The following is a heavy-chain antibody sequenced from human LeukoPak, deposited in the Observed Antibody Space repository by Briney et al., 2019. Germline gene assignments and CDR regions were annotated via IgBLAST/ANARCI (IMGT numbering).Heavy chain of an antibody. J-gene: IGHJ4*02. CDR3: ASRGAVLRYFGWFGSPTDFDY. CDR2: INHSGST. Sequence: PETLSLTCAVYGGSFSGYYWSWIRQPPGKEVGWIGDINHSGSTNDNPSLKSRVTIPEDTSKNQFSLNLSSVTAADTAVDYCASRGAVLRYFGWFGSPTDFDYWGQGTLVTVSS. CDR1: GGSFSGYY. D-gene: IGHD3-9*01. V-gene: IGHV4-34*01.